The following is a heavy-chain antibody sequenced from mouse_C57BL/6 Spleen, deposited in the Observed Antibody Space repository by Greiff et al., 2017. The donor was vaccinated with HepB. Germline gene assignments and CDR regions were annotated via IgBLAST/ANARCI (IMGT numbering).Heavy chain of an antibody. CDR1: GYTFTSYW. CDR2: IHPNSGST. Sequence: QVQLKQPGAELVKPGASVKLSCKASGYTFTSYWMHWVKQRPGQGLEWIGMIHPNSGSTNYNEKFKSKATLTVDKSSSTAYMQLSSLTSEDSAVYYCAREGTTVVAKDFDVWGTGTTVTVSS. V-gene: IGHV1-64*01. CDR3: AREGTTVVAKDFDV. J-gene: IGHJ1*03. D-gene: IGHD1-1*01.